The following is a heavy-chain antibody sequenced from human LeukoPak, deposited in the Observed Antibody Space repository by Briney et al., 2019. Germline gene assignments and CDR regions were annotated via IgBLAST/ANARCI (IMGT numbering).Heavy chain of an antibody. V-gene: IGHV3-48*01. CDR3: ARFGGRRVYCSSTSCYWYYYMDV. CDR1: VFTFSSYS. D-gene: IGHD2-2*01. CDR2: ISSSSTI. J-gene: IGHJ6*03. Sequence: GGSLRLSCAASVFTFSSYSMNWVRQAPGKRLEWVSYISSSSTIYYADSVKGRFTISRDNAKNSLYLQMNSLRAEDTAVYYCARFGGRRVYCSSTSCYWYYYMDVWGKGTTVTVSS.